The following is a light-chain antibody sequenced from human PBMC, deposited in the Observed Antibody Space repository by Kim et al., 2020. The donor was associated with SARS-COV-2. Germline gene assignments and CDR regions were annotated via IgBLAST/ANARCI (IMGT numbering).Light chain of an antibody. CDR2: RIS. Sequence: DIVMTQTPLSSPVALGQPASISCRSSQSLEHSDGNTYLSWLHQRPGQPPRLLLYRISNRVSGVPDRFSGSGAGTDFTLKISTVEAEDVGVYYCSQATQSPVTFGQGTRLEIK. CDR3: SQATQSPVT. CDR1: QSLEHSDGNTY. J-gene: IGKJ5*01. V-gene: IGKV2-24*01.